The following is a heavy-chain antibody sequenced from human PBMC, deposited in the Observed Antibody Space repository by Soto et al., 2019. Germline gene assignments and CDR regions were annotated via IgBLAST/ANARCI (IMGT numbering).Heavy chain of an antibody. CDR2: VYTSGST. Sequence: PSETLSLTCTVSGGSISSYYWSWIRQPAGKGLERIGRVYTSGSTNYNPSLKSRVTMSVDTSKNQFSLKLSSVTAADTAVYYCARDGSYYGIDYWGQGTLVTVSS. V-gene: IGHV4-4*07. J-gene: IGHJ4*02. CDR3: ARDGSYYGIDY. CDR1: GGSISSYY. D-gene: IGHD1-26*01.